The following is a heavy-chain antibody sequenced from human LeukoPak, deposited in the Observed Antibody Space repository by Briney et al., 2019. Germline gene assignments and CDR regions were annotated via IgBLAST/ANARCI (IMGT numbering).Heavy chain of an antibody. CDR1: GFTSHSYA. Sequence: GGSLRLSCATSGFTSHSYAMSWVRQAPGKGLEWVSAINGGGDVTYYADSVQGRFFFSRDNAKNTLYLQLNSLRAEDTAVYYCARNYYDSSGYSPFFDYWGQGTLVNVSS. V-gene: IGHV3-23*01. CDR3: ARNYYDSSGYSPFFDY. J-gene: IGHJ4*02. D-gene: IGHD3-22*01. CDR2: INGGGDVT.